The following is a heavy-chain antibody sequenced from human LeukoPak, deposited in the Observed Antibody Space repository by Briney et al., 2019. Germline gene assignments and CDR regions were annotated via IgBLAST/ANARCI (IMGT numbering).Heavy chain of an antibody. V-gene: IGHV1-46*03. CDR1: GYTFTSYY. J-gene: IGHJ4*02. CDR2: INPSGGST. D-gene: IGHD3-3*01. Sequence: ASVKVSCKASGYTFTSYYMHWVRQAPGQGLEWIGIINPSGGSTSYAQKFQGRVTMTRDTSTSTVYMELSSLRSEDTAVYYCARAPSRRFLEWLPFDYWGQGTLVTVSS. CDR3: ARAPSRRFLEWLPFDY.